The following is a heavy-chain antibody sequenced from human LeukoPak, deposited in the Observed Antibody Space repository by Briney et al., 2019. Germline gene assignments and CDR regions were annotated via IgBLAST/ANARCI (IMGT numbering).Heavy chain of an antibody. Sequence: GGSLRLSCAASGFGFSGYGMHWVRQAPGKGLQWVAFIRYDGSTKYYADSVKGRFTISRDNSKNTLYLQMNSLRAEDTAVYYCAKDQAGENCSSTSCLGYFQHWGQGTLVTVSS. CDR1: GFGFSGYG. CDR2: IRYDGSTK. CDR3: AKDQAGENCSSTSCLGYFQH. J-gene: IGHJ1*01. V-gene: IGHV3-30*02. D-gene: IGHD2-2*01.